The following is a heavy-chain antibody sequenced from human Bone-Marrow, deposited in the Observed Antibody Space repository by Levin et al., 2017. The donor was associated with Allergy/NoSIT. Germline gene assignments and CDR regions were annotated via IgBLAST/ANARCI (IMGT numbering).Heavy chain of an antibody. D-gene: IGHD6-13*01. CDR3: AKDRGDPSAGRGFYYYYYGMDV. CDR2: ISWNSGSI. CDR1: GFTFDDYA. V-gene: IGHV3-9*01. J-gene: IGHJ6*02. Sequence: GGSLRLSCAASGFTFDDYAMHWVRQAPGKGLEWVSGISWNSGSIGYADSVKGRFTISRDNAKNSLYLQMNSLRAEDTALYYCAKDRGDPSAGRGFYYYYYGMDVWGQGTTVTVSS.